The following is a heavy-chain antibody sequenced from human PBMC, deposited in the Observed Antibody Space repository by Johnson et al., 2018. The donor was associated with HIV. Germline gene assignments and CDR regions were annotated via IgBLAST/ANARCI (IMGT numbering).Heavy chain of an antibody. V-gene: IGHV3-23*04. CDR3: ASQQWELGSHDAFDI. CDR2: ISGSGGST. CDR1: GLTVSSNY. D-gene: IGHD1-26*01. J-gene: IGHJ3*02. Sequence: VQLVESGGGLVQPGGSLRLSCTASGLTVSSNYMSWVRQAPGKGLEWVSVISGSGGSTYYADSVKGRFTISRDNSKNTLYLQMNSLRAEDTALYYCASQQWELGSHDAFDIWGQGTMVTVSS.